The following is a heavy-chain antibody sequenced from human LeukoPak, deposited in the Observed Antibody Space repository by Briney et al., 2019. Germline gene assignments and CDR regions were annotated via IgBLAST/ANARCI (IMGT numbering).Heavy chain of an antibody. J-gene: IGHJ6*03. CDR2: ISYDGSNK. CDR3: AREVEMATSDPPYYYYYMDV. CDR1: GFTFSSYA. D-gene: IGHD5-24*01. V-gene: IGHV3-30*04. Sequence: GGSLRLSCAASGFTFSSYAMHWVRQAPGKGLEWVAVISYDGSNKYYADSVKGRFTISRDNSKNTLYLQMNSLRAEDTAVYYCAREVEMATSDPPYYYYYMDVWGKGTTVTVSS.